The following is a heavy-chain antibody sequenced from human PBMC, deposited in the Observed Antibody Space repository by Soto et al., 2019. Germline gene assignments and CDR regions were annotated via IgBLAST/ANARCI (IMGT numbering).Heavy chain of an antibody. Sequence: QVQLVESGGGVVQPGRSLRLSCAASGFTFSSYGMHWVRQAPGKGLEWVAVIWYDGSNKYYADSVKGRFTISRDNSKNPLYLKKTALRAEDPVVYYCGRNNIAAGFFDSGGRGPLVTFSS. CDR1: GFTFSSYG. D-gene: IGHD6-13*01. J-gene: IGHJ4*02. CDR3: GRNNIAAGFFDS. CDR2: IWYDGSNK. V-gene: IGHV3-33*01.